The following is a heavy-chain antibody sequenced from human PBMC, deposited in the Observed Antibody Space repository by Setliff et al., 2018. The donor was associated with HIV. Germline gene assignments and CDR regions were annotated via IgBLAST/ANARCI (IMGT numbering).Heavy chain of an antibody. D-gene: IGHD3-22*01. J-gene: IGHJ4*02. Sequence: GGSLRLSCAASGFTFNVYSMNWVRQAPGKGLEGVSYISASTNTIYYADSVKGRFTISRDNARNSLYLQMNSLRAEDTAVYYCATDPYYYDSSGHFDSWGQGTLVTVPQ. CDR3: ATDPYYYDSSGHFDS. CDR1: GFTFNVYS. CDR2: ISASTNTI. V-gene: IGHV3-48*01.